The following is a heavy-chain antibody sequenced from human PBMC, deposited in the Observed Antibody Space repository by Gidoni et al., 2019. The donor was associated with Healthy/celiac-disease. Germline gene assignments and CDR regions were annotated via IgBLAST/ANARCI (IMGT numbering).Heavy chain of an antibody. CDR3: ARETLSTGMDV. Sequence: QVQLVESGGGVVQPGRSLRLSFAASGFTFSSYAMHWVRQAPGKGLEWVAVISYDGSNKYYADSVKGRFTISRDNSKNTLYLQMNSLRAEDTAVYYCARETLSTGMDVWGQGTTVTVSS. J-gene: IGHJ6*02. CDR2: ISYDGSNK. CDR1: GFTFSSYA. D-gene: IGHD3-16*02. V-gene: IGHV3-30-3*01.